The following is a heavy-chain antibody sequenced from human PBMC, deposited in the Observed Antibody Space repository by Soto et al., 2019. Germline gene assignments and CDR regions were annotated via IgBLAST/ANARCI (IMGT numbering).Heavy chain of an antibody. CDR1: GFSFDAFT. J-gene: IGHJ5*02. CDR3: AKEGGTIYFDP. CDR2: VNWNGKTT. D-gene: IGHD1-1*01. V-gene: IGHV3-43*01. Sequence: GGSLRLSCAASGFSFDAFTMHWVRQAPGKGLEWVSFVNWNGKTTNYADSVRGRFTIFRDNRRKSLHLQMNRLRSEDTAFYYCAKEGGTIYFDPWGEGTLVTVSS.